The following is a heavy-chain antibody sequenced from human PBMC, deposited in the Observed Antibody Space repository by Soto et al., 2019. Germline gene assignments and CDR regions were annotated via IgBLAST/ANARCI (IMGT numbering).Heavy chain of an antibody. J-gene: IGHJ4*02. CDR3: ATTPAHYYDSSGTFDY. V-gene: IGHV4-39*01. CDR1: GGSISSSIYY. Sequence: SETLSLTWTVSGGSISSSIYYGVWIRQPPGKVLEWIGSIYYSGSTYYNPSLKSRVTISVDTSKNQFSLKLSSVTAADTAVYYCATTPAHYYDSSGTFDYWGQGTLVTVSS. CDR2: IYYSGST. D-gene: IGHD3-22*01.